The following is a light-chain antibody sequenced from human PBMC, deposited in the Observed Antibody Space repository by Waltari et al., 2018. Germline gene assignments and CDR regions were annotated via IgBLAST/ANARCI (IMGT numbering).Light chain of an antibody. V-gene: IGLV2-14*03. CDR1: SSDSGRYNY. J-gene: IGLJ3*02. Sequence: HSALTQPASVSGSPGQTVTISCTGTSSDSGRYNYVAWYQHPPDKVPKLISYDVNNRPSGISDRFSASKSGDTASLTISGLRAEDEADYYCSSFVGANNLAWVFGGGTKVTV. CDR3: SSFVGANNLAWV. CDR2: DVN.